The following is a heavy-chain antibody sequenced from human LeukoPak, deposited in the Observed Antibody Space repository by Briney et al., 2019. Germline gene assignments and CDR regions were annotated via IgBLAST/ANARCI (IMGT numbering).Heavy chain of an antibody. CDR3: AKRGPGSPQSGKYYFDY. V-gene: IGHV3-23*01. CDR2: ISGSGDST. Sequence: GGTLRLSCAASGFTFRSYGMTWVRQAPGKGLEWVSAISGSGDSTYYADSVKGRFTISRDNSRNTLYLQMNSLRAGDTAVYYCAKRGPGSPQSGKYYFDYWGQGTLVTVSS. J-gene: IGHJ4*02. CDR1: GFTFRSYG. D-gene: IGHD3-10*01.